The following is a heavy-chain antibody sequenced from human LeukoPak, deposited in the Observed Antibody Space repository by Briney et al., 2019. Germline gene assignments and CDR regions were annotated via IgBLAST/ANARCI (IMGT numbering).Heavy chain of an antibody. D-gene: IGHD3-9*01. CDR3: ARDTHRYFDCLKTYYYYGMDV. CDR1: GFTLSSYE. CDR2: ISSCGNTI. Sequence: GGPLTLLCAASGFTLSSYEVNGVRQAPGKGVEWVSYISSCGNTIHYADSVKGRFTISRDNAESSLYLQMNSLRAEDTAVYYCARDTHRYFDCLKTYYYYGMDVWGKGTTVTVSS. J-gene: IGHJ6*04. V-gene: IGHV3-48*03.